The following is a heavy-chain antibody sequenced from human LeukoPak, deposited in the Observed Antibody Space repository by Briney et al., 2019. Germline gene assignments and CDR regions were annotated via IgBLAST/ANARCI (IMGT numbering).Heavy chain of an antibody. V-gene: IGHV3-7*04. J-gene: IGHJ4*02. CDR3: ARGYCSGGSCCDY. CDR2: IKQDGSEK. D-gene: IGHD2-15*01. CDR1: GFTFSSYW. Sequence: GGSLRLSCAASGFTFSSYWMSWVRQAPGKGLEWVANIKQDGSEKYYVDSVKGRFTISRDNAKNSLYLQMNSLRAEDTAVYYCARGYCSGGSCCDYWGQGTLVTVSS.